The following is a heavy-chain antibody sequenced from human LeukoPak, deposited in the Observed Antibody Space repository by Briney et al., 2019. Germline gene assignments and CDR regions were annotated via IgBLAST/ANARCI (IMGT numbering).Heavy chain of an antibody. CDR3: ARVVGQWLVPHY. V-gene: IGHV1-2*02. D-gene: IGHD6-19*01. Sequence: GASVKVSCKASGYTFTDYYMHWVRQAPGQGLEWMGWINPNSGGTNSAQKFQGRVTMTRDTSISTAYMELSRLRSDDTAVYYCARVVGQWLVPHYWGQGTLVTVSS. J-gene: IGHJ4*02. CDR2: INPNSGGT. CDR1: GYTFTDYY.